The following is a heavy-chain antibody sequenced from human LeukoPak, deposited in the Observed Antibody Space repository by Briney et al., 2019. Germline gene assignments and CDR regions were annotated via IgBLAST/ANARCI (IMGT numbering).Heavy chain of an antibody. V-gene: IGHV1-69*04. CDR1: GGTFSSYA. CDR3: ARGTSGDAFDI. CDR2: IIPILGIA. Sequence: ASVKVSCKASGGTFSSYAISWVRQAPGQGLEWMGRIIPILGIANYAQKFQGRVTITADKSTSTAYMELSSLRSEDTAAYYCARGTSGDAFDIWGQGTMVTVSS. D-gene: IGHD3-3*01. J-gene: IGHJ3*02.